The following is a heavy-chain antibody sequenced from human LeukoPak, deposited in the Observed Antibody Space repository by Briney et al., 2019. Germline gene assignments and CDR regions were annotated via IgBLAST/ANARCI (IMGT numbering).Heavy chain of an antibody. J-gene: IGHJ4*02. Sequence: PGGSLRLSCAASGFTFSSYWMSWVRQAPGKGLEWVANIKQDGSEKYYVDSVKGRFTISRDNAKNSLYPQMNSLRAEDTAVYYCARDQRYCSGGSCHGLDYWGQGTLVTVSS. CDR2: IKQDGSEK. CDR3: ARDQRYCSGGSCHGLDY. D-gene: IGHD2-15*01. V-gene: IGHV3-7*01. CDR1: GFTFSSYW.